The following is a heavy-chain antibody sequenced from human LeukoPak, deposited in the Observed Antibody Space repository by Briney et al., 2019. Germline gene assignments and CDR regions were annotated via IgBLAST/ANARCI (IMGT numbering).Heavy chain of an antibody. CDR1: VGPLSSGGYS. D-gene: IGHD2-2*01. CDR3: ARGGRWYQLPYDY. V-gene: IGHV4-30-2*01. J-gene: IGHJ4*01. CDR2: IYHSWST. Sequence: SEPLSLTCGVSVGPLSSGGYSWSWIRQPPGKGLEWIGYIYHSWSTYYNPSLKSRVTKSVDRSKNQCSLKLSSVTAADTAVYYCARGGRWYQLPYDYWGQGTLVTVSS.